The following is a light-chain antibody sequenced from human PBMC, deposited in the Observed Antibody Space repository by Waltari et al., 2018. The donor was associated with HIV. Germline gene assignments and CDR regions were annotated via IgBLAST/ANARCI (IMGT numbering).Light chain of an antibody. Sequence: QSVLTQPPSASGTPGQRVTMSCSGSSSNIGSNTINWYQQVPGRAPKLLIYNNVQRPSGVPDRFSGSKSGTSASLAISGLQSDDEADYYCAAWDDSLNAVVFGGGSKLTVL. V-gene: IGLV1-44*01. J-gene: IGLJ2*01. CDR2: NNV. CDR1: SSNIGSNT. CDR3: AAWDDSLNAVV.